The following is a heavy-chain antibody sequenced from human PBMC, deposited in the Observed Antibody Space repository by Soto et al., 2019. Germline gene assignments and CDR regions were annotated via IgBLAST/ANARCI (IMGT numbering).Heavy chain of an antibody. CDR3: ARYVNKSYYGWGTGRYCYYGMDG. CDR2: IYHSGGT. V-gene: IGHV4-4*02. CDR1: GGSISSSNW. Sequence: QLQLQESGPGLVKPSGTLSLTCAVSGGSISSSNWWSWVRQPPGKGLEWIGEIYHSGGTNYNPSRKRRVTISVDKSKNQYSLKLSFVTAADTAVYYCARYVNKSYYGWGTGRYCYYGMDGWGQGTTVTVSS. D-gene: IGHD3-10*01. J-gene: IGHJ6*02.